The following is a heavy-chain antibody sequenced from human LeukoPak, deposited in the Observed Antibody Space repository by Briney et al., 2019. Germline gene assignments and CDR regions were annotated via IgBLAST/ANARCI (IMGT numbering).Heavy chain of an antibody. D-gene: IGHD3-3*01. CDR2: INPNSGGT. Sequence: ASVTVSCKASGYTFTGYYMHWVRQAPGQGLEGMGWINPNSGGTNYAQKFQGRVTMPRDTSISTAYMELSRLRSDDTAVYYCARPHVYYDFWSGSYPLDYWGQGTLVTVSS. CDR1: GYTFTGYY. V-gene: IGHV1-2*02. CDR3: ARPHVYYDFWSGSYPLDY. J-gene: IGHJ4*02.